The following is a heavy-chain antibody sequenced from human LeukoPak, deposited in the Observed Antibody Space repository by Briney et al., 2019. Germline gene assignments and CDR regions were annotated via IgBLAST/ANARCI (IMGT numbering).Heavy chain of an antibody. CDR3: ARVVYSHYWPEGMDV. CDR2: INPSGGST. Sequence: ASVKVSCKASGYTFTSYYMHWVRQAPGQGLEWMGIINPSGGSTSYAQKFQGRVTMTRDTSTSTVYMEPSSLRSEDTAVYYCARVVYSHYWPEGMDVWGQGTTVTVSS. V-gene: IGHV1-46*01. D-gene: IGHD4-11*01. CDR1: GYTFTSYY. J-gene: IGHJ6*02.